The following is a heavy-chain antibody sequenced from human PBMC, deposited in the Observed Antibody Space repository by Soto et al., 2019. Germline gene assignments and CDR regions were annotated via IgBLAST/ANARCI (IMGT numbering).Heavy chain of an antibody. CDR1: GYSFTGYY. Sequence: QVQLVQSGAEVKEPGASVTVSCKASGYSFTGYYIHWVRQAPGQGLEWMGWINPNSGATRVAQKFQGWVTMTRDTSIPTAYMELSRPRSDDTAVYFCARDISAAETTMVLDLWGQGTLVTVSS. D-gene: IGHD5-18*01. V-gene: IGHV1-2*04. J-gene: IGHJ5*02. CDR3: ARDISAAETTMVLDL. CDR2: INPNSGAT.